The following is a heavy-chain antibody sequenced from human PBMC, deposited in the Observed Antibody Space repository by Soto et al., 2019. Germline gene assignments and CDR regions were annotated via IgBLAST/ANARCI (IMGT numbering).Heavy chain of an antibody. Sequence: QVQLVQSGAEVKKPGASVKVSCKASGYTFTSYGISWVRQAPGQGLEWMGWISAYNGNTNYAQKLQGRVTMTTDTHXSTAYMELRSLRSDDTAVYYCASTSSGSGWGTFDYWGQGTLVTVSS. CDR1: GYTFTSYG. J-gene: IGHJ4*02. D-gene: IGHD6-19*01. CDR2: ISAYNGNT. V-gene: IGHV1-18*01. CDR3: ASTSSGSGWGTFDY.